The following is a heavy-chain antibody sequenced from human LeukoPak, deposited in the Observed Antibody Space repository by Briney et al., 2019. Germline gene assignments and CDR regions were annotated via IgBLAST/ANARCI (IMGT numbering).Heavy chain of an antibody. V-gene: IGHV3-23*01. J-gene: IGHJ4*02. CDR2: ISGSGGRT. Sequence: GGSLRLSCAASGFTFSSYAMSWVRQAPGKGLEWVSAISGSGGRTYYADSVKGRFTISRDNSKNTLYLQMNSLRAEDTAVYYCAKTKYYYDSSGPDYWGQGTLVTVSS. CDR3: AKTKYYYDSSGPDY. D-gene: IGHD3-22*01. CDR1: GFTFSSYA.